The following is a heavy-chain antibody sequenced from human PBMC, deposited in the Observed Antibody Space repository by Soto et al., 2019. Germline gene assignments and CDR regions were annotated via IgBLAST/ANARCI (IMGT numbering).Heavy chain of an antibody. CDR3: ARDRKGSGSRRWAFDI. V-gene: IGHV4-31*03. CDR1: GGSISSGGYY. J-gene: IGHJ3*02. CDR2: IYYSGST. Sequence: QVQLQESGPGLVKPSQTLSLTCTVSGGSISSGGYYWSWIRQHPGKGLEWIGYIYYSGSTYYNPSLNSRVTISVDTSKNQFSLKLSSVTAADTAVYYCARDRKGSGSRRWAFDIWGQGTMVTVSS. D-gene: IGHD3-10*01.